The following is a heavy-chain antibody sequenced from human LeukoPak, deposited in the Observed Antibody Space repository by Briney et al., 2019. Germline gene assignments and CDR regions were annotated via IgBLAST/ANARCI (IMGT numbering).Heavy chain of an antibody. J-gene: IGHJ4*02. D-gene: IGHD5-18*01. CDR1: GGSISSYY. CDR3: ATRGYSYGYFDY. Sequence: SETLSLTCTVSGGSISSYYWSWIRQPPGKGLEWIGYIYYSGSTNYNPSLKSRVTISVDTSKNQFSLKLSSVTAADTAVYYCATRGYSYGYFDYWGQGTLVTVSS. CDR2: IYYSGST. V-gene: IGHV4-59*01.